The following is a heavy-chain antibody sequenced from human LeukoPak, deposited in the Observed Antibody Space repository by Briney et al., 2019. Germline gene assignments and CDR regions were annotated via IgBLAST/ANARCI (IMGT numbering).Heavy chain of an antibody. V-gene: IGHV3-11*04. Sequence: KTGGTLRLSCAASGFTFSDYALSWVRQTPGKGLEWVSYISSSGSTIYYADSVKGRFTISRDNAKNSLYLQMNSLRAEDTAVYYCARVKEWELQNWGQGTLVTVSS. J-gene: IGHJ4*02. D-gene: IGHD1-26*01. CDR2: ISSSGSTI. CDR1: GFTFSDYA. CDR3: ARVKEWELQN.